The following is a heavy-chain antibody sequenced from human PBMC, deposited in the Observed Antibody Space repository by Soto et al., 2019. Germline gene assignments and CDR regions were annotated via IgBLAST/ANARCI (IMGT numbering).Heavy chain of an antibody. CDR1: GFTFSSYA. Sequence: QVQLVESGVGVVQPWRALRLSCAAAGFTFSSYAMHWVRQAPGKGLEWVAVISYDGSNKYYADSVKGRFTISRDNSKNTLYLQMNSLRAEDTAVYYCARATRGRYYDSSGYYYENWGQGTLVTVSS. D-gene: IGHD3-22*01. V-gene: IGHV3-30-3*01. CDR2: ISYDGSNK. CDR3: ARATRGRYYDSSGYYYEN. J-gene: IGHJ4*02.